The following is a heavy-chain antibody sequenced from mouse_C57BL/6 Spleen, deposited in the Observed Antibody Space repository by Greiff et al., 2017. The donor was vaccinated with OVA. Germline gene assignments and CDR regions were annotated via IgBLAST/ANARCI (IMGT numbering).Heavy chain of an antibody. CDR2: ISYDGSN. CDR1: GYSITSGYY. J-gene: IGHJ4*01. Sequence: ESGPGLVKPSQSLSLTCSVTGYSITSGYYWNWIRQFPGNKLEWMGYISYDGSNNYNPSLKNRISITRDTSKNQFFLKLNSVTTEDTATYYCARDRFYYGSSYDAMDYWGQGTSVTVSS. CDR3: ARDRFYYGSSYDAMDY. D-gene: IGHD1-1*01. V-gene: IGHV3-6*01.